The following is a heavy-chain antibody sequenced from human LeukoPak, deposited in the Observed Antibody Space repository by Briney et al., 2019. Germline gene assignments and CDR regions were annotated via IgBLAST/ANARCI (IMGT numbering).Heavy chain of an antibody. J-gene: IGHJ4*02. V-gene: IGHV3-30*03. CDR1: GFTFSSYG. Sequence: GGSLRFSCAASGFTFSSYGMHWVRQAPGKGLEWVTFISYDGNNRKYADSVAGRFTISRDNSKNTLYLEMNSVRPEDTALYYCVRKIGSPPSPGHFDYWGRGTLVTVSS. D-gene: IGHD1-26*01. CDR2: ISYDGNNR. CDR3: VRKIGSPPSPGHFDY.